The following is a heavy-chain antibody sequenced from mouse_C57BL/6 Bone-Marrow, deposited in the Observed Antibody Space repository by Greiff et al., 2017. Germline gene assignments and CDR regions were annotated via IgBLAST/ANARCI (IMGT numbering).Heavy chain of an antibody. CDR1: GFTFSSYG. CDR2: ISSGGSYT. Sequence: EVMLVESGGDLVKPGGSLKLSCAASGFTFSSYGMSWVRQTPDKRLEWVATISSGGSYTYYPDSVKGRFTISRDNAKNTRYLQMSSLKSEDTAMYYCARRRNYEDYWGQGTTLTVSS. CDR3: ARRRNYEDY. V-gene: IGHV5-6*02. D-gene: IGHD2-1*01. J-gene: IGHJ2*01.